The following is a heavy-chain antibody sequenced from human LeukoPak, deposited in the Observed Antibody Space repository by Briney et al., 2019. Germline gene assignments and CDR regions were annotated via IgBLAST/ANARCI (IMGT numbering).Heavy chain of an antibody. J-gene: IGHJ4*02. V-gene: IGHV1-46*01. CDR3: ARGGTPVAGTN. Sequence: RASVKVSCTASGYTFTSYYTHWVRQAPGQGLEWMGIINPSGGSTSYAQKFQGRVTMTRDTSTSTVYMELSSLRSEDTAVYYCARGGTPVAGTNWGQGTLVTVSS. D-gene: IGHD6-19*01. CDR2: INPSGGST. CDR1: GYTFTSYY.